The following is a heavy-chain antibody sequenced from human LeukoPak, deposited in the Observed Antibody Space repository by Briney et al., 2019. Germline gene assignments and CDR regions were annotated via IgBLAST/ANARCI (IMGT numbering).Heavy chain of an antibody. V-gene: IGHV1-18*04. CDR2: ISAYNGNT. J-gene: IGHJ6*04. Sequence: ASVKVSCKASGYTFTSYGISWVRQAPGQGLEWMGWISAYNGNTNYAQKLQGRVTMTTDASTSTAYMELRSLRSDDTAVYYCARGGIAAAGTRIYYYYGMDVWGKGTTVTVSS. D-gene: IGHD6-13*01. CDR3: ARGGIAAAGTRIYYYYGMDV. CDR1: GYTFTSYG.